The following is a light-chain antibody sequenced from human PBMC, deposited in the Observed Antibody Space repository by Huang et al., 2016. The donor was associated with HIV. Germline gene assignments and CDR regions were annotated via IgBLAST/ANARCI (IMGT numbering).Light chain of an antibody. CDR1: QSVSSN. J-gene: IGKJ4*01. CDR2: GAS. Sequence: EIVMTQSPATLSVSPGERATLSCRACQSVSSNLAWYQQKPGQAPRLLIYGASTRATGIPARFSGSGSGTGFTLTISSLQSEDFAVYYCQQYNNWLTFGGGTKVEIK. CDR3: QQYNNWLT. V-gene: IGKV3-15*01.